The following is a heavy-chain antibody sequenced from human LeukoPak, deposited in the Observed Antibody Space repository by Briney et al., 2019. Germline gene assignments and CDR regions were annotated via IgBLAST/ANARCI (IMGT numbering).Heavy chain of an antibody. CDR1: GGSFSIYY. CDR3: ARARRYFDWFTDAFDI. J-gene: IGHJ3*02. CDR2: IYTSGST. V-gene: IGHV4-4*07. D-gene: IGHD3-9*01. Sequence: SETLSLTCTVSGGSFSIYYWSWIRQPAGKGLEWIGRIYTSGSTNYNPSLKSRVTMSVDTSKNQFSLNLNSVTAADTAVYYCARARRYFDWFTDAFDIWGQGTMVTVSS.